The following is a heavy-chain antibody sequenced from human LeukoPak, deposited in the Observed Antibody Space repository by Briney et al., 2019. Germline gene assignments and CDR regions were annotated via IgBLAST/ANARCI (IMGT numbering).Heavy chain of an antibody. Sequence: GGSLRLSCAASGFTFSSYGMPWVRQAPGKGLEWVAVISYDGSNKYYADSVKGRFTISRDNSKNTLYLQMNSLRAEDTAVYYCAKLRIAAAGGEFDYWGQGTLVTVSS. V-gene: IGHV3-30*18. CDR3: AKLRIAAAGGEFDY. J-gene: IGHJ4*02. CDR2: ISYDGSNK. CDR1: GFTFSSYG. D-gene: IGHD6-13*01.